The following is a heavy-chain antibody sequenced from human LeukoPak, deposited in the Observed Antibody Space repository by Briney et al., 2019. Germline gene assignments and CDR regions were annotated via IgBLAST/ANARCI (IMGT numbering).Heavy chain of an antibody. CDR3: ARSKHYGTH. CDR1: RFTFSSYW. J-gene: IGHJ4*02. D-gene: IGHD1-7*01. CDR2: IKQDGSEK. Sequence: GGSLRLSCEGSRFTFSSYWMNWVRQAPGKGLEWVANIKQDGSEKYYVDSVKGRFTISRDNAKNSLYLQMNSLRAEDTAVYYCARSKHYGTHWGQGTLVTVSS. V-gene: IGHV3-7*01.